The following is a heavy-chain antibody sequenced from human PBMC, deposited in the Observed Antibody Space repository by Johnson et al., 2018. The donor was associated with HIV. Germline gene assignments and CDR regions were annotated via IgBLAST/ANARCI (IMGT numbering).Heavy chain of an antibody. V-gene: IGHV3-7*04. Sequence: EQLVESGGGLVQPGGSLRLSCAASGFTFSSYWMSWVRQAPGKGLEWVANIKQDGSEKYYVDSVKGRFTISRDNAKNSLYLQMNSLRAVDTAVYYFAGGPGIFWRAEQFAFDIWGKGTMVTVAS. J-gene: IGHJ3*02. CDR3: AGGPGIFWRAEQFAFDI. D-gene: IGHD3-3*01. CDR2: IKQDGSEK. CDR1: GFTFSSYW.